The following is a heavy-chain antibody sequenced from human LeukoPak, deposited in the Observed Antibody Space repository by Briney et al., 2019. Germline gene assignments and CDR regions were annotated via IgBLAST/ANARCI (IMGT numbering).Heavy chain of an antibody. CDR1: GYSFTGYY. CDR3: ARPLGSSYFGYFYMDV. Sequence: ASVKVSCKASGYSFTGYYMHWVRQAPGQGLEWMGWINPNSGGTNYAQKFQGRVTMTRDASISTAYMELGRLTSDDTAVYYCARPLGSSYFGYFYMDVWGKGTTVTVSS. J-gene: IGHJ6*03. V-gene: IGHV1-2*02. D-gene: IGHD7-27*01. CDR2: INPNSGGT.